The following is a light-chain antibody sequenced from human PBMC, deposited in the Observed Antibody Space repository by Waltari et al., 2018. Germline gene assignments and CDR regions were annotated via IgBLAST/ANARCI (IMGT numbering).Light chain of an antibody. CDR1: RRDIGDYTY. Sequence: QSALTQPASVSGSPGQSITIPCPGTRRDIGDYTYVSWYQQHPGKAPKLIIFDVTNRPSGVSDRFSGSKSGNTASLTISALQAEDEGDYYCSSYRSTISVVFGGGTKVTVL. CDR2: DVT. V-gene: IGLV2-14*03. CDR3: SSYRSTISVV. J-gene: IGLJ2*01.